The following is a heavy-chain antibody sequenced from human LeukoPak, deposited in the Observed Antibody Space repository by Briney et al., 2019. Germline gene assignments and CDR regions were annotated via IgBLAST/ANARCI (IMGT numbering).Heavy chain of an antibody. CDR2: IHYSGYT. Sequence: SETLSLTCAVSGGSIRNYYCSWIRQPPGKGLEWLGYIHYSGYTNYNPSLKSRVTISVDTSKNQFSLNLSSVTAEDTAVYYCARHWGSDWYFYLWGRGTLVTVSS. J-gene: IGHJ2*01. CDR1: GGSIRNYY. V-gene: IGHV4-59*01. D-gene: IGHD7-27*01. CDR3: ARHWGSDWYFYL.